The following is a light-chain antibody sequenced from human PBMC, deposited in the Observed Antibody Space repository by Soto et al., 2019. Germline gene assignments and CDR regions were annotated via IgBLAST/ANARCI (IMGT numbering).Light chain of an antibody. Sequence: QSVLTQPPSASGTPGQRVTISCSGSNSNIGSNTVNWYQQLPGTAPNLLIYSDNQRPSGVPDRFSGSKSGTSASLAISGLQSEDEADYYCAAWDDSLNGPVFGGGTKVTVL. J-gene: IGLJ2*01. V-gene: IGLV1-44*01. CDR2: SDN. CDR1: NSNIGSNT. CDR3: AAWDDSLNGPV.